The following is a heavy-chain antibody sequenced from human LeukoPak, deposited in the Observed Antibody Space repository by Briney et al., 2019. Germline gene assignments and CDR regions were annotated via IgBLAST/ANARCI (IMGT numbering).Heavy chain of an antibody. D-gene: IGHD1-26*01. V-gene: IGHV1-2*02. J-gene: IGHJ4*02. CDR3: ARLPVIVGAWSPIDY. CDR1: GYTFTGYY. Sequence: ASVKVSCKASGYTFTGYYMHWVRQAPGQGLEWMGWINPESGGTNYAQKFQGRVTMTSDTSISTAYMELTSLRSDDTAVYYCARLPVIVGAWSPIDYWGQGTRVTVSS. CDR2: INPESGGT.